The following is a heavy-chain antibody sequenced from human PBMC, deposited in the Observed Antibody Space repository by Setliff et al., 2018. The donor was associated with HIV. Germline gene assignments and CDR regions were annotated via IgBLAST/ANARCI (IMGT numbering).Heavy chain of an antibody. V-gene: IGHV4-59*02. J-gene: IGHJ3*01. CDR3: ARVQMAYAAFDV. Sequence: SETLSLTCTVSGGSVNDFYCNWIRQPPGKGPEWIGYIHSSGSTIYNPSLKSRITISVDTSKHQFSLKLSSVTAADTAVYYCARVQMAYAAFDVWGQGTMVTVSS. CDR2: IHSSGST. CDR1: GGSVNDFY. D-gene: IGHD4-17*01.